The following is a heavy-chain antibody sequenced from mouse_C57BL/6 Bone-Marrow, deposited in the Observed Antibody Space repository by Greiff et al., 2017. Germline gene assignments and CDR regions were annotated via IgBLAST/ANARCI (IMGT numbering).Heavy chain of an antibody. CDR1: GYTFTSYW. Sequence: QVHVKQPGAELVKPGASVKLSCKASGYTFTSYWMHWVKQRPGQGLEWIGMIHPNSGSTNYNEKFKSKATLTVDKSSSTAYMQLSSLTSEDSAVYYCARYYYGRGDYWGQGTSVTVSS. J-gene: IGHJ4*01. D-gene: IGHD1-1*01. CDR3: ARYYYGRGDY. CDR2: IHPNSGST. V-gene: IGHV1-64*01.